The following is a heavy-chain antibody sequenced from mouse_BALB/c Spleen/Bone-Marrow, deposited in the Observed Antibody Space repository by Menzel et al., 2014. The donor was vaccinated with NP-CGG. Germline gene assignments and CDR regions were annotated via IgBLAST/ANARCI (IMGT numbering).Heavy chain of an antibody. Sequence: QVQLQQSGPELVRPGVSVKISCKGSGYTFTDYAMHWVKQSHAKSLEWIGVISTYXGNTNYNQKFKGKATMTVDKSSSTAYMELARLTSEDSAIYYCARSYYGSSFPMDYWGQGTSVTVSS. V-gene: IGHV1-67*01. J-gene: IGHJ4*01. D-gene: IGHD1-1*01. CDR3: ARSYYGSSFPMDY. CDR1: GYTFTDYA. CDR2: ISTYXGNT.